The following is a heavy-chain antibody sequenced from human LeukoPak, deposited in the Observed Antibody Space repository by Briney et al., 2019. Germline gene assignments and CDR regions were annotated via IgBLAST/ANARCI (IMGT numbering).Heavy chain of an antibody. D-gene: IGHD3-3*01. CDR3: XXXXXXXXXXFWSASCDYYGMDV. CDR2: INHSGST. V-gene: IGHV4-34*01. Sequence: SETLSLTCAGYGGSFSGYYWSWIRQPPGKGLEWIGEINHSGSTNYNPSLKSRVTISVDTSKNQFSLKLSSVTAADTAVYYCXXXXXXXXXXFWSASCDYYGMDVWGQGTTVTVSS. J-gene: IGHJ6*02. CDR1: GGSFSGYY.